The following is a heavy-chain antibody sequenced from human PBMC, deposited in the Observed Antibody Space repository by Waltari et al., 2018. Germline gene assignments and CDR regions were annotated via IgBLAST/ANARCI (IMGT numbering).Heavy chain of an antibody. Sequence: QVQLQESGPGLVKPSQTLSLTCTASGGSISSGSYYWSWLRQPAGKGLEWIGRIYTSGSTNYNPSLKSRVTISVDTSKNQFSLKLSSVTAADTAVYYCAREYYYDSSEDYWGQGTLVTVSS. V-gene: IGHV4-61*02. D-gene: IGHD3-22*01. CDR1: GGSISSGSYY. CDR2: IYTSGST. CDR3: AREYYYDSSEDY. J-gene: IGHJ4*02.